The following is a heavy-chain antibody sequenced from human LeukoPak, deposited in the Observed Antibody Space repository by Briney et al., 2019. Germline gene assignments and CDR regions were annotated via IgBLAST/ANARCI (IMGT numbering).Heavy chain of an antibody. J-gene: IGHJ5*02. V-gene: IGHV4-34*01. CDR1: GGSFSGYY. CDR2: INHSGST. D-gene: IGHD3-10*01. Sequence: SETLSLTYAVYGGSFSGYYWSWIRQPPGKGLEWIGEINHSGSTNYNPSLKSRVTISVDTSKNQFSLKLSSVTAADTAVYYCARGGLSIAYYYGSGSYYSSWFDPWGQGTLVTVSS. CDR3: ARGGLSIAYYYGSGSYYSSWFDP.